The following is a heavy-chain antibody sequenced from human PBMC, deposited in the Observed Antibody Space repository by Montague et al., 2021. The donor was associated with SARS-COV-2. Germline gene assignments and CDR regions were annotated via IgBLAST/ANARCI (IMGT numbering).Heavy chain of an antibody. D-gene: IGHD3-10*01. CDR1: GFTFSSYA. CDR2: ISGSGGST. J-gene: IGHJ4*01. V-gene: IGHV3-23*01. CDR3: ANPPERYYGSRHYFDY. Sequence: SLRLSCAASGFTFSSYAMRWVRQAPGKGLEWVSVISGSGGSTYYADSVKGRFTISRDSSKNTLYLQMNSLRAEDTAVYYCANPPERYYGSRHYFDYWGQGTLVTVSS.